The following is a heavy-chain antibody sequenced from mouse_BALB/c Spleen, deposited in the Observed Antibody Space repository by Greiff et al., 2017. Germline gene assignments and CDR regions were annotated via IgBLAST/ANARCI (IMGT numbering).Heavy chain of an antibody. Sequence: QVQLQQSGAELVRPGSSVKISCKASGYAFSSYWMNWVKQRPGQGLEWIGQIYPGDGDTNYNGKFKGKATLTADKSSSTAYMQLSSLTSEDSAVYFCARSEGGYYGGFAYWGQGTLVTVSA. D-gene: IGHD2-3*01. V-gene: IGHV1-80*01. CDR3: ARSEGGYYGGFAY. CDR1: GYAFSSYW. CDR2: IYPGDGDT. J-gene: IGHJ3*01.